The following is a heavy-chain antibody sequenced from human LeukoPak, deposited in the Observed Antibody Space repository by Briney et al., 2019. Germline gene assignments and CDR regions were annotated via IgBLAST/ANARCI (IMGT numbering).Heavy chain of an antibody. Sequence: PGGSLRLSCAASGFTFSTHAMSWVRQAPGKGLEWVSAIGGSGAGTYYTDSVKGRFTISGDNSKNTLFLQMNSLRAEDTAVYYCAKRPSGGRDFDYWGQGTLVTVSS. CDR1: GFTFSTHA. V-gene: IGHV3-23*01. CDR2: IGGSGAGT. J-gene: IGHJ4*02. CDR3: AKRPSGGRDFDY. D-gene: IGHD2-15*01.